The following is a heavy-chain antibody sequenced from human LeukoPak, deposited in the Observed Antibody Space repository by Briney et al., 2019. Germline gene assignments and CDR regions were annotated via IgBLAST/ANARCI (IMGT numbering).Heavy chain of an antibody. CDR2: LIPIYGSA. V-gene: IGHV1-69*13. D-gene: IGHD3-22*01. J-gene: IGHJ3*02. Sequence: ASVKVSCKASGGSLTFTSHAISWVRQAPGQGLEWVGGLIPIYGSANYAQKFQGRVTITSDESTRTVYMELSSLRPEDSAVYYCAGFFYDNSGDAFDIWGQGTMVTVSS. CDR1: GGSLTFTSHA. CDR3: AGFFYDNSGDAFDI.